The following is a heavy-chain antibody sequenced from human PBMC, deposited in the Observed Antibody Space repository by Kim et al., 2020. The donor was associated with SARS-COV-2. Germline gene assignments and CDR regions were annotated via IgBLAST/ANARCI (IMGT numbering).Heavy chain of an antibody. V-gene: IGHV3-73*01. CDR1: ALSFSGSA. Sequence: GGSLRLSCAASALSFSGSAVHWFRQASGRGLEWVGRITNKANGYATSYAASMTGRFIIARDDSRTTAFLQMNGLKTEDTAVYYCAHCSNGACWVSGLDVWGQGTTVTVSS. D-gene: IGHD2-8*01. CDR2: ITNKANGYAT. J-gene: IGHJ6*02. CDR3: AHCSNGACWVSGLDV.